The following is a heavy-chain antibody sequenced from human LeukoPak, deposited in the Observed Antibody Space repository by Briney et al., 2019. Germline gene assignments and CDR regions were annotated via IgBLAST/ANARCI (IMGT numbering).Heavy chain of an antibody. V-gene: IGHV4-34*01. CDR3: ARGVWNRDYSNYAAGSRVGNYYYYYGMDV. CDR1: GGSFSGYY. D-gene: IGHD4-11*01. CDR2: INHSGST. J-gene: IGHJ6*02. Sequence: SETLSLTCAVYGGSFSGYYRSWIRQPPGKGLEWIGEINHSGSTNYNPSLKSRVTISVDTSKNQFSLKLSSVTAADTAVYYCARGVWNRDYSNYAAGSRVGNYYYYYGMDVWGQGTTVTVSS.